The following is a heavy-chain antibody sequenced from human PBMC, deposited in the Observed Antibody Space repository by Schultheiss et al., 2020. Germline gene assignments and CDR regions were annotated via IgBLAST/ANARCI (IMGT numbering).Heavy chain of an antibody. V-gene: IGHV3-7*01. CDR1: GFTFSSYW. D-gene: IGHD3-22*01. CDR2: IKQDGSEK. J-gene: IGHJ4*02. Sequence: ETLSLTCAASGFTFSSYWMSWVRQAPGKGLEWVANIKQDGSEKYYVDSVKGRFTISRDNAKNSLYLQMNSLRAEDTAVYYCASYYYDSSGYYLSNTFDYWGQGTLVTVSS. CDR3: ASYYYDSSGYYLSNTFDY.